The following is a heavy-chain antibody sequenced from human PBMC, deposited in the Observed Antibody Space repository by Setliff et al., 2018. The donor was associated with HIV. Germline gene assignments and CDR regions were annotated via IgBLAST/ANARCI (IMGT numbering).Heavy chain of an antibody. Sequence: GGSLRLSCAASGFIFSDYYMSWIRQAPGKGLEWISYISSSNNANRNYADSVKGRFTISRNNAKHSLYLQMNSLRAEDTAVYYCAREVYRYDDGSESMDVWGKGTTVTVSS. J-gene: IGHJ6*03. CDR3: AREVYRYDDGSESMDV. V-gene: IGHV3-11*06. D-gene: IGHD5-18*01. CDR1: GFIFSDYY. CDR2: ISSSNNANR.